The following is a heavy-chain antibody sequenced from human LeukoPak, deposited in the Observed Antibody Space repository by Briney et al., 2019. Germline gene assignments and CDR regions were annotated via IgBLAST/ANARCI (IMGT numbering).Heavy chain of an antibody. J-gene: IGHJ3*02. V-gene: IGHV7-4-1*02. CDR1: GYTFNAYT. CDR2: INTNTGNP. CDR3: ARAAIPKLLWFGRNPDPFDI. D-gene: IGHD3-10*01. Sequence: GASVKVSCKASGYTFNAYTINWVRQAPGQGLEWMGWINTNTGNPTYAQGFTGQFAFSLDTSVSTAYLQISSLKAEDTAVYYCARAAIPKLLWFGRNPDPFDIWGQGTMVTVSS.